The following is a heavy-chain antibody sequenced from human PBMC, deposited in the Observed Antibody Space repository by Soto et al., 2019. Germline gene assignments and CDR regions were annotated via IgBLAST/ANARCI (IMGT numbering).Heavy chain of an antibody. V-gene: IGHV4-59*01. CDR1: GGSISSYY. J-gene: IGHJ4*02. Sequence: LSLTCTVSGGSISSYYWSWIRQPPGKGLEWIGYIYYSGSTNYNPSLKSRVTISVDTSKNQFSLKLSSVTAADTAVYYCARTLYSSGWYFDYWGQGTLVTVSS. D-gene: IGHD6-19*01. CDR2: IYYSGST. CDR3: ARTLYSSGWYFDY.